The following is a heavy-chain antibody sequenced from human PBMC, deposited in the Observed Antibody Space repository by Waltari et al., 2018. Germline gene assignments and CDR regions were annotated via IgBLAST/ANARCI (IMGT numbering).Heavy chain of an antibody. CDR1: GGSIRSHY. J-gene: IGHJ6*02. V-gene: IGHV4-59*11. Sequence: QVQLQESGPGLVKPSETLSLTCTVSGGSIRSHYWRWIRQPPGKGLEWIGYIYYSGSTNYNPSLKGRVTISVDTSKNQFSLKLSSVTAADTAVYYCARDIGGVYYYYGMDVWGQGTTVTVSS. CDR2: IYYSGST. D-gene: IGHD3-10*01. CDR3: ARDIGGVYYYYGMDV.